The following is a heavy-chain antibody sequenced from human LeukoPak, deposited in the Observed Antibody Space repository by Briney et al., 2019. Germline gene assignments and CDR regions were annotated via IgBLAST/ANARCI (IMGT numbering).Heavy chain of an antibody. Sequence: ASVKVSCKASGYTFTGSYTHWVRQAPGQGLEWMGWINPNSGGTNYAQKFQGRVTMTRDTSISTAYMELSRLRSDDTAVYYCATPIITMMSLDAFDIWGQGTMVTVSS. CDR1: GYTFTGSY. D-gene: IGHD3-22*01. CDR2: INPNSGGT. CDR3: ATPIITMMSLDAFDI. V-gene: IGHV1-2*02. J-gene: IGHJ3*02.